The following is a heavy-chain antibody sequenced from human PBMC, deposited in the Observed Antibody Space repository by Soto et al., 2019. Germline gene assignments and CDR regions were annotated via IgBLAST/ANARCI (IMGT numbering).Heavy chain of an antibody. J-gene: IGHJ4*01. D-gene: IGHD2-2*01. CDR2: IKQDGSEK. CDR1: GFTSSGYG. Sequence: GGSLRLSCGAAGFTSSGYGMSWFRQAPGKGLEWVANIKQDGSEKYYVDSVKGRFTISRDNAKNSLYLLMNSLRAEDTAVYYCAKNNLYCSGTPCFVFYYWGQGTLVTVSA. CDR3: AKNNLYCSGTPCFVFYY. V-gene: IGHV3-7*01.